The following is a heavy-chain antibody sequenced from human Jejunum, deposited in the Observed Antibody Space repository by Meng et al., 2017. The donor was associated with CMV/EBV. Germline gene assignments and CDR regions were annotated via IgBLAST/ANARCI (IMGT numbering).Heavy chain of an antibody. CDR2: IYHNAKT. CDR1: GGSTSSDSYY. Sequence: GGSTSSDSYYWGWIRQSPGKGLEWIGTIYHNAKTYYNPSLKSRLSILLDVSKNQFSLRLSGMTAADTAIYHCARIDSAMEGYFVQYWGQGMLVTVSS. D-gene: IGHD1-26*01. V-gene: IGHV4-39*07. CDR3: ARIDSAMEGYFVQY. J-gene: IGHJ4*02.